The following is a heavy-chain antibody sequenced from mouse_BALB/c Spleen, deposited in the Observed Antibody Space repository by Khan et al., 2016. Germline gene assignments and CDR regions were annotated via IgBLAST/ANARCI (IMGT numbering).Heavy chain of an antibody. J-gene: IGHJ3*01. Sequence: QVQLKQSGAELAKPGASVKMSCKASGYTFTSYWMHWVKQRPGQGLEWIGYINPSTGYTEYNQKFKDKATLTADKSSSTAYMQLSSLTSEDSAVYYWARRDYGNPAWFAYWGQGTLVTVSA. CDR3: ARRDYGNPAWFAY. V-gene: IGHV1-7*01. CDR2: INPSTGYT. CDR1: GYTFTSYW. D-gene: IGHD2-1*01.